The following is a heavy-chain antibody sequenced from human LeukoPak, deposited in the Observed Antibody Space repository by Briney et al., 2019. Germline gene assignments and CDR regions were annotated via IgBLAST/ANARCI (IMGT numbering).Heavy chain of an antibody. D-gene: IGHD6-13*01. CDR2: ISWNSGSI. Sequence: GGSLRLSCAASGFTFDDYAMHWVRQAPGKGLGWVSGISWNSGSIGYADSVKGRFTISRDNAKNSLYLQMNSLRAEDTALYYCAKGPSLAYFDYWGQGTLVNVSS. V-gene: IGHV3-9*01. J-gene: IGHJ4*02. CDR1: GFTFDDYA. CDR3: AKGPSLAYFDY.